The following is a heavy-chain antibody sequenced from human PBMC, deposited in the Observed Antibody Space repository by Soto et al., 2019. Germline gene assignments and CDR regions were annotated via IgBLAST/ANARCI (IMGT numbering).Heavy chain of an antibody. Sequence: PGGSLKISCNGSGYSLTSYWISWGRQMPGKGLEWMGRIDPSDSYTNYSPSFQGHVTISADKSISTAYLQWSSLKASDTAMYYCARHGGYGDYGDAFDIWGQGTMVTVSS. CDR3: ARHGGYGDYGDAFDI. CDR1: GYSLTSYW. CDR2: IDPSDSYT. V-gene: IGHV5-10-1*01. D-gene: IGHD4-17*01. J-gene: IGHJ3*02.